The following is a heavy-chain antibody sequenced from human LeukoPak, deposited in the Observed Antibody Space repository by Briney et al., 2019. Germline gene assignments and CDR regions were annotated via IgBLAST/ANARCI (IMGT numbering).Heavy chain of an antibody. CDR1: GFTFSSYG. Sequence: PGGSLRPSCAASGFTFSSYGMHWVRQAPGRGLEWVGVISYDGSNKYYADSVKGRFTISRDNSKNTLHLQMNSLRAEDTAMYYCAKGDYFYGSGSVDYWGQGTLVTVSS. V-gene: IGHV3-30*18. D-gene: IGHD3-10*01. J-gene: IGHJ4*02. CDR2: ISYDGSNK. CDR3: AKGDYFYGSGSVDY.